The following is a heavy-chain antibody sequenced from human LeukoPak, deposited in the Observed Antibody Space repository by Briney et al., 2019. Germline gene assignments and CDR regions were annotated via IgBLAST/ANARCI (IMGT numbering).Heavy chain of an antibody. CDR3: GRALLGGGGNDY. Sequence: ASVKVSCKASGYTFTGYYMHWVRQAPGQGLEWMGWINPNSGGTNYAQKFQGRVTMTRDTSISTAYMELSRLRSDDTAVYYCGRALLGGGGNDYWGQGTLVTVSS. CDR2: INPNSGGT. D-gene: IGHD2-15*01. J-gene: IGHJ4*02. V-gene: IGHV1-2*02. CDR1: GYTFTGYY.